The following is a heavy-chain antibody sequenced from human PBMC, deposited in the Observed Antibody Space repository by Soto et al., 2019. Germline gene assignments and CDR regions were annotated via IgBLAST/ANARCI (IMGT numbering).Heavy chain of an antibody. V-gene: IGHV3-74*01. CDR3: ARGDRGAFAL. CDR2: IHSDGTST. D-gene: IGHD1-26*01. J-gene: IGHJ3*01. Sequence: EVQLVESGGGLVQPGESLRLSCAASGFTFDYDWMHWVRQAPGKGLVWVSRIHSDGTSTTYADSVKGRFTISRDNAKNTLSLQMNSLRAEDTAVYYCARGDRGAFALWGQGTVVTASS. CDR1: GFTFDYDW.